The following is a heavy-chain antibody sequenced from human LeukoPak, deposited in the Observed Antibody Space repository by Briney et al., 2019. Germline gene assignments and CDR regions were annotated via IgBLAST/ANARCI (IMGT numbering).Heavy chain of an antibody. J-gene: IGHJ2*01. CDR1: GGSISSYY. CDR3: ARLTTIFGVVSDFDL. D-gene: IGHD3-3*01. Sequence: PSETLSLTCTVSGGSISSYYWSWIRQPPGKGLEWIGYIYTSGSTNYNPSLKSRVTISVDTSKNQFSLKLSSVTAADTAVYYCARLTTIFGVVSDFDLWGCGTLVTVSS. CDR2: IYTSGST. V-gene: IGHV4-4*09.